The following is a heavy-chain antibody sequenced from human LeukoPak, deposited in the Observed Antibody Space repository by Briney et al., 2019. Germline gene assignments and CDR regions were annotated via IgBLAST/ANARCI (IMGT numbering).Heavy chain of an antibody. CDR2: IYYSGDT. Sequence: SETLSLTCIVSGGSITSDYWTWIRQTPGKALEWIGHIYYSGDTNYNPSLSRRATISVDTSKNQVSLTLTSVTAADTAVYYCARRTYDYESGYYYGRGWFDPWGQGTLVTVSS. CDR1: GGSITSDY. D-gene: IGHD3-22*01. J-gene: IGHJ5*02. V-gene: IGHV4-59*08. CDR3: ARRTYDYESGYYYGRGWFDP.